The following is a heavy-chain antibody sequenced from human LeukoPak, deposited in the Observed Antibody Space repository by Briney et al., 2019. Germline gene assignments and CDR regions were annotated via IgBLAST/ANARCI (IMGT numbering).Heavy chain of an antibody. J-gene: IGHJ4*02. D-gene: IGHD2-21*02. CDR2: ISYDGSNK. Sequence: PGGSLRLSCAASGFTFSSYAMHWVRQAPGKGLEWVAVISYDGSNKYYADSVKGRFTISRDNSKNTLYLQMNSLRAEDTAVYYCARDRQTGYCGGDCYSGLDYWGQGTLVTVSS. V-gene: IGHV3-30-3*01. CDR3: ARDRQTGYCGGDCYSGLDY. CDR1: GFTFSSYA.